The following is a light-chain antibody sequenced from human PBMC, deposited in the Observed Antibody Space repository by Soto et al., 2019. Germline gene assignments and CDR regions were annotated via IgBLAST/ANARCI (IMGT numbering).Light chain of an antibody. CDR3: QQRNNWPPENT. CDR1: QSISTY. J-gene: IGKJ2*01. CDR2: DAS. V-gene: IGKV3-11*01. Sequence: EIVLTQSPATLSLSPGERATVSCRASQSISTYLAWYQQRPGQAPRLLISDASNRASGIPARFSGSGSGTDFTLTISSLEPEDFAAYNCQQRNNWPPENTFGQGTRLEIK.